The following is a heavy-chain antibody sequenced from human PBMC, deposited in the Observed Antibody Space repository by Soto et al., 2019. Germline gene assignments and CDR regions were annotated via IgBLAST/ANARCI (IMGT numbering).Heavy chain of an antibody. CDR1: GYTFTSYD. Sequence: ASVKVSCKASGYTFTSYDINWVRQATGQGLEWMGWMNPNSGNTGYAQKFQGRVTMTRNTSISTAYMELSSLRSEDTAVYYCARGRYSSSWYPRFDPWGQGTLVTVSS. V-gene: IGHV1-8*01. CDR2: MNPNSGNT. J-gene: IGHJ5*02. D-gene: IGHD6-13*01. CDR3: ARGRYSSSWYPRFDP.